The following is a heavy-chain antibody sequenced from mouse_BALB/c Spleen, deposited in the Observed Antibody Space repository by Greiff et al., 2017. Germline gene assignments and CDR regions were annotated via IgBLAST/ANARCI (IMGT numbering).Heavy chain of an antibody. CDR1: GFNIKDTY. J-gene: IGHJ3*01. Sequence: EVQLQQSGAELVKPGASVKLSCTASGFNIKDTYMHWVKQRPEQGLEWIGRIDPANGNTKYDPKFQGKATITADTSSNTAYLQLSSLTSEDTAVYYCAGAYEGYYWFAYWGQGTLVTVSA. CDR2: IDPANGNT. D-gene: IGHD2-3*01. CDR3: AGAYEGYYWFAY. V-gene: IGHV14-3*02.